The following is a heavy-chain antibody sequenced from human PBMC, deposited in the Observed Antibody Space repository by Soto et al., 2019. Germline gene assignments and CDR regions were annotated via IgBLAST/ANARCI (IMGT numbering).Heavy chain of an antibody. Sequence: XESLKISCEGSGYTFTNYWIGWVRQMPGKGLEWMGIIYPDDSDTRYSPSFQGQVTISADKSISTAYLQWSRLKASDTAMYYCARLGEGAAAGLYYGMDVWGQGTTVTVSS. CDR1: GYTFTNYW. CDR2: IYPDDSDT. J-gene: IGHJ6*02. D-gene: IGHD6-13*01. V-gene: IGHV5-51*01. CDR3: ARLGEGAAAGLYYGMDV.